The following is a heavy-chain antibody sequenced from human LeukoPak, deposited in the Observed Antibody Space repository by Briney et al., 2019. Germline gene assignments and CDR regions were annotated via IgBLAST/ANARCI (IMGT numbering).Heavy chain of an antibody. CDR3: ANWLERPFLDY. CDR1: GFTVSSYA. CDR2: ISGSGGST. V-gene: IGHV3-23*01. Sequence: PGGCLRLSCAASGFTVSSYAMSWVRQAPGKGLEWVSAISGSGGSTYYADSVKGRFTISRDNSKNTLYLQMNSLRAEDTAVYYCANWLERPFLDYWGQGTLVTVSS. D-gene: IGHD1-1*01. J-gene: IGHJ4*02.